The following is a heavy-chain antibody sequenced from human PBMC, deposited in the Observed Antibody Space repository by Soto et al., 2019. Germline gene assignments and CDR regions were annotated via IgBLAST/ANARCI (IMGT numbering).Heavy chain of an antibody. CDR3: ACWAGSSGTTYWGSLDY. Sequence: EVQLLGSGGGLVQPGGSLTLSCAASGFTFSRQEMTWVRQAPGKGLEWVSSITRSGGSTYYADSVKGRFTISRDNSQNTLYLQMNSLGAEDTAKYFCACWAGSSGTTYWGSLDYWGQEILVTVSS. CDR2: ITRSGGST. CDR1: GFTFSRQE. D-gene: IGHD1-7*01. J-gene: IGHJ4*02. V-gene: IGHV3-23*01.